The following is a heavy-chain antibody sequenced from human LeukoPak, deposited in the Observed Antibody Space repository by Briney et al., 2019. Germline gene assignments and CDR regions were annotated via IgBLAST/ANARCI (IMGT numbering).Heavy chain of an antibody. CDR2: ISSGGSYI. CDR3: ARAVVGSGYDYFDY. CDR1: GFTFSNYI. V-gene: IGHV3-21*01. Sequence: PGGSLRLSCAASGFTFSNYIMNWVRQAPGKGLEWVSFISSGGSYIYYTDSVKGRFTISRDNAKNSLFLQTNSLRAEDTAVYFCARAVVGSGYDYFDYWGQGTLVTVSS. J-gene: IGHJ4*02. D-gene: IGHD5-12*01.